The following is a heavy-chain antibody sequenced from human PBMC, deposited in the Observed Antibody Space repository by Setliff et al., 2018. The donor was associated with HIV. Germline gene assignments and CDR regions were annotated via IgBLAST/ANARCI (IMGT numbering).Heavy chain of an antibody. V-gene: IGHV1-18*01. J-gene: IGHJ5*01. CDR2: ISAYNGNT. D-gene: IGHD3-3*01. Sequence: VASVKVSCKASGYNFTILGITWVRQAPGQGLEWMGWISAYNGNTNYAQKLQGRITLTIDTVTTTAYMDLRSLTSDDTAMYYCARAPPINFWSGYYTGPQGWFDSWGQGSLVTVSS. CDR3: ARAPPINFWSGYYTGPQGWFDS. CDR1: GYNFTILG.